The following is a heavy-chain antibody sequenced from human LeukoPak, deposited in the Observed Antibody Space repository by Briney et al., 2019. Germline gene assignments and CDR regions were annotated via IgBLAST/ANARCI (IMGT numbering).Heavy chain of an antibody. J-gene: IGHJ5*02. V-gene: IGHV3-11*01. D-gene: IGHD6-13*01. CDR3: ARCIAAADCGFDP. Sequence: GGSLRLSCAASGFTFGDYYMSWIRQAPGKGLEWVSYISSSGSTIYYADSVKGRFTISRDNAKNSLYLQMNSLRAEDTAVYYCARCIAAADCGFDPWGQGTLVTVSS. CDR2: ISSSGSTI. CDR1: GFTFGDYY.